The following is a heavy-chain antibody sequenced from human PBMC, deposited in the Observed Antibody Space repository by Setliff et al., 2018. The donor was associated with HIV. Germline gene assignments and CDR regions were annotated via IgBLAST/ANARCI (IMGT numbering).Heavy chain of an antibody. CDR1: GFTFSSYS. Sequence: GGSLRLSCAASGFTFSSYSMNWVRQAPGKGLEWVSSISSSSSYIYYADSVKGRFTISRDNAKNSLYLQMNSLRAEDTAVYYCARVGVVTAPGGYYYMDVWGKGTTVTVSS. D-gene: IGHD2-21*02. J-gene: IGHJ6*03. V-gene: IGHV3-21*01. CDR3: ARVGVVTAPGGYYYMDV. CDR2: ISSSSSYI.